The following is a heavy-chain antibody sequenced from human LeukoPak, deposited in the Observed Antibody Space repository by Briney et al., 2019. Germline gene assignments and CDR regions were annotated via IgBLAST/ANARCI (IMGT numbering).Heavy chain of an antibody. CDR1: GYSFTSYW. J-gene: IGHJ6*03. V-gene: IGHV5-51*01. CDR3: ARHLIDDILTGRGMKPSYYYYMDV. CDR2: IYPGDSDT. D-gene: IGHD3-9*01. Sequence: RGESLKISCKGSGYSFTSYWIGWVRQMPGKGLEWMGIIYPGDSDTRYSPSFQGQVTISADKSISTAYLQWSSLKASDTAMYYCARHLIDDILTGRGMKPSYYYYMDVWGKGTTVTVSS.